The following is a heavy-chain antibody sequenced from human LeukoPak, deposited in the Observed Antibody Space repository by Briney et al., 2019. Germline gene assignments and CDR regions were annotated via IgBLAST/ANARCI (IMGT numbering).Heavy chain of an antibody. CDR3: ARDYNC. V-gene: IGHV3-48*04. CDR1: GFTLSTSP. J-gene: IGHJ4*02. Sequence: TGGSLRLSCAASGFTLSTSPMTWVRHDPGKVLEWVSYISPSGTVIYYGDSVKGRFTISRDNAKKSLYLQMNSLRAEDTAVYYCARDYNCWGQGTLVTVSS. CDR2: ISPSGTVI. D-gene: IGHD3-10*01.